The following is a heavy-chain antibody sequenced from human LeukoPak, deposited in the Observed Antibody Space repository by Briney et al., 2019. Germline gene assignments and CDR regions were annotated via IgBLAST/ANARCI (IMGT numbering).Heavy chain of an antibody. D-gene: IGHD3-3*01. CDR3: AREDYDFWSAYFDY. V-gene: IGHV4-61*01. CDR2: IYYSGST. CDR1: GGSVSSGSYY. J-gene: IGHJ4*02. Sequence: SETLSLTCTVSGGSVSSGSYYWSWIRQPPGKGLEWIGYIYYSGSTNYNPSLKSRVTISVDTSKNQFSLKLSSVTAADTAVYYCAREDYDFWSAYFDYWGQGTLVTVSS.